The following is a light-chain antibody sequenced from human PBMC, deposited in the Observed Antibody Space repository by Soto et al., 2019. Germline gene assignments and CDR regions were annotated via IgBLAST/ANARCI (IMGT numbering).Light chain of an antibody. CDR3: QLYNLRPYT. Sequence: SESTGARATISCMAIQSVYSNVAWYQHKLGQAPTLLIYGVSTRATGIPARFSGSRSGTEFTLTIINLQSEDFVVYYCQLYNLRPYTFGRGTIVDIK. V-gene: IGKV3-15*01. CDR2: GVS. J-gene: IGKJ2*01. CDR1: QSVYSN.